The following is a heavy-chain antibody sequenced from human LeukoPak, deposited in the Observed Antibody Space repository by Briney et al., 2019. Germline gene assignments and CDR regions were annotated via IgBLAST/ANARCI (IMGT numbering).Heavy chain of an antibody. Sequence: GGSLRLSCAASGFTFSNYAMNWVRQAPGKGLEWVSALSGRADKIYYADSVNGRFTISRDNSRNTVYLQMASLRADDTAVYYCAKGEAYCGDHCFTFGALDYWGQGILVTVSS. V-gene: IGHV3-23*01. CDR3: AKGEAYCGDHCFTFGALDY. CDR1: GFTFSNYA. J-gene: IGHJ4*02. CDR2: LSGRADKI. D-gene: IGHD2-21*01.